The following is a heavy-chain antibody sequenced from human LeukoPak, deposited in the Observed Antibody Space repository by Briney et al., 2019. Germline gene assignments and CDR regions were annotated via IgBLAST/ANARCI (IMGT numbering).Heavy chain of an antibody. CDR2: IYYSGST. CDR1: GGSISSSSYY. D-gene: IGHD3-16*01. CDR3: ATGKRRGLYYFDY. J-gene: IGHJ4*02. Sequence: PSETLSLTCTVSGGSISSSSYYWGWIRQPPGKGLEWIGSIYYSGSTNYNPSLKSRVTISVDTSKNQFSLKLSSVTAADTAVYYCATGKRRGLYYFDYWGQGTLVTVSS. V-gene: IGHV4-39*07.